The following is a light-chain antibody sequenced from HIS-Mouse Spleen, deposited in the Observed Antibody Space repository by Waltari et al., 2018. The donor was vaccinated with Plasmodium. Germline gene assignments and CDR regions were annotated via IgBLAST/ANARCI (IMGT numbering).Light chain of an antibody. CDR1: ALPKKY. CDR3: YSTDSSGNHRV. J-gene: IGLJ3*02. CDR2: EDS. Sequence: SYELTQPPSASVSPGQTARITCSGDALPKKYASWYQQKSGQAPLLVIYEDSKRPAGIPERFSGSSSGTMATLTISGAQVEDEADYYCYSTDSSGNHRVFGGGTKLTVL. V-gene: IGLV3-10*01.